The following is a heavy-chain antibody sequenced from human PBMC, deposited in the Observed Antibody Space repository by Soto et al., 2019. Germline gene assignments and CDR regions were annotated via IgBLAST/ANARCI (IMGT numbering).Heavy chain of an antibody. D-gene: IGHD3-10*01. J-gene: IGHJ4*02. CDR2: SSYDGRET. CDR3: ARDSGWPILNFDN. CDR1: YFDFSSYG. Sequence: VGSLRLSCAASYFDFSSYGIHWVRQAPGKGLEWVAASSYDGRETFYADSAKGRFTVSKEMSKNTAFLQMNALRHEDTAVYFCARDSGWPILNFDNWGQGTPVTAPQ. V-gene: IGHV3-30*03.